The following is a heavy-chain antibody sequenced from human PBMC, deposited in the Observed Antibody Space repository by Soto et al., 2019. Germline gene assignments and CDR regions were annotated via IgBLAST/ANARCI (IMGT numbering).Heavy chain of an antibody. D-gene: IGHD6-19*01. CDR2: ISYDGSNK. Sequence: GSLRLSCAASGFTFSSYGMHWVRQAPGKGLEWVAVISYDGSNKYYADSVKGRFTISRDNSKNTLYLQMNSLRAEDTAVYYCAKSLYGHSSGWDYFDYWGQGTLVTVSS. J-gene: IGHJ4*02. CDR1: GFTFSSYG. CDR3: AKSLYGHSSGWDYFDY. V-gene: IGHV3-30*18.